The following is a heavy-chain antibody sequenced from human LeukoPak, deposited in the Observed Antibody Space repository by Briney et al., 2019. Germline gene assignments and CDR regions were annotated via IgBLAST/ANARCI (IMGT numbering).Heavy chain of an antibody. Sequence: AASVKVSCKASGYTFTGYYMHWVRQAPGQGLEWMGWINPNSGGTNYAQKFQGRVTMTRDTSISTAYMELSRLRSDDTAVYYCARDGDSSGWYRYDYWGQGTLVTVSS. CDR1: GYTFTGYY. CDR2: INPNSGGT. CDR3: ARDGDSSGWYRYDY. J-gene: IGHJ4*02. V-gene: IGHV1-2*02. D-gene: IGHD6-19*01.